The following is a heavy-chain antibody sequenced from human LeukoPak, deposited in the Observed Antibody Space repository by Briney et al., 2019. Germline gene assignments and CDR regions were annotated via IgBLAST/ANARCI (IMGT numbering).Heavy chain of an antibody. CDR2: ISYDGSNK. V-gene: IGHV3-30*04. CDR1: GFTFSSYA. Sequence: PGRSLRPSCAASGFTFSSYAMHWVRQAPGKGLEWVAVISYDGSNKYYADSVKGRFTISRDNSKNTLYPQMNSLRAEDTAVYYCARDCRQWLVPSNWFDPWGQGTLVTVSS. CDR3: ARDCRQWLVPSNWFDP. J-gene: IGHJ5*02. D-gene: IGHD6-19*01.